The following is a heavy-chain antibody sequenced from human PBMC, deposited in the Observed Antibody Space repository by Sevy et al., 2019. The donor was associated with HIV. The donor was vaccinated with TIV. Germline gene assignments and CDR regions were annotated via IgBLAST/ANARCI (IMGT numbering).Heavy chain of an antibody. D-gene: IGHD6-19*01. CDR3: AKEAYSGWYYFDY. J-gene: IGHJ4*02. Sequence: GGSLRLSCAASEFTFSSYGVHWVRQAPGKRLEWVALISYDGSNKNYADSVKGRFIISRDNSKNTLYLQMNGLRAEDTAVYYCAKEAYSGWYYFDYWGQGTLVTVSS. CDR1: EFTFSSYG. V-gene: IGHV3-30*18. CDR2: ISYDGSNK.